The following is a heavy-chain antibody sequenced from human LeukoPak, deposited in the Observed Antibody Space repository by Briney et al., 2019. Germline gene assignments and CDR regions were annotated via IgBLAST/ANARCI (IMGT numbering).Heavy chain of an antibody. J-gene: IGHJ4*02. Sequence: ASVKVSCKASGYTFTNYHINWVRPATGQGLAWMGWMNPNNGDSGYAQKFQGRVTITRDTSISTSYMELRSLRSDDTAVYFCARTTSFTASGYDYWGQGTLVTVSS. CDR2: MNPNNGDS. CDR1: GYTFTNYH. V-gene: IGHV1-8*03. CDR3: ARTTSFTASGYDY. D-gene: IGHD6-25*01.